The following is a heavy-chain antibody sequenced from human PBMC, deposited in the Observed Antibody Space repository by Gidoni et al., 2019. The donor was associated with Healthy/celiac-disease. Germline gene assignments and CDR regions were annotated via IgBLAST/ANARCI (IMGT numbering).Heavy chain of an antibody. Sequence: QVQLVESGGGVVQPGRSLRLPCAAPGLPFGSYGMHWVRQAPGKGLEWVAVISYDGSNKYYADSVKGRFTISRDNSKNTLYLQMNSLRAEDTAVYYCAKGLGVGATLYYFDYWGQGTLVTVSS. D-gene: IGHD1-26*01. J-gene: IGHJ4*02. V-gene: IGHV3-30*18. CDR2: ISYDGSNK. CDR1: GLPFGSYG. CDR3: AKGLGVGATLYYFDY.